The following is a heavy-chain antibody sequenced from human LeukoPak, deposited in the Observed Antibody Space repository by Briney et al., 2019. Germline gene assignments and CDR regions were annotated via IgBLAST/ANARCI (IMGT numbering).Heavy chain of an antibody. CDR3: AKDDYYDSSGYFDY. J-gene: IGHJ4*02. D-gene: IGHD3-22*01. Sequence: GGSLRLSCATSGFTFSSYGMHWVRQAPGKGLEWVAVISYDGSNKYYADSVKGRFTISRDNSKNTLYLQMNSLRAEDTAVYYCAKDDYYDSSGYFDYWGQGTLVTVSS. CDR1: GFTFSSYG. V-gene: IGHV3-30*18. CDR2: ISYDGSNK.